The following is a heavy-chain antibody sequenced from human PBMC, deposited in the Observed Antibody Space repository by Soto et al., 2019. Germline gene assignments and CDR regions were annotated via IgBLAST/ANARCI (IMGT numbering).Heavy chain of an antibody. Sequence: SVKVACKASGGPFISYAIIWVRQAPGQGLEWMGGIIPIFGTANYAQKFQGRVTITADESTSTAYMELSSLRSEDTDVYYCASDNWFDPWGQGTLVTVSS. V-gene: IGHV1-69*01. CDR1: GGPFISYA. CDR2: IIPIFGTA. J-gene: IGHJ5*02. CDR3: ASDNWFDP.